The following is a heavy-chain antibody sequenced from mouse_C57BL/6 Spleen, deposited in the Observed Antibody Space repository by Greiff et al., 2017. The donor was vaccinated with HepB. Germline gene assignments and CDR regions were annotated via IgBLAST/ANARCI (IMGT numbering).Heavy chain of an antibody. CDR1: GYTFTSYT. Sequence: VQLQQSGAELARPGASVKMSCKASGYTFTSYTMHWVKQRPGQGLEWIGYINPSSGYTKYNQKFKDKATLTADKSSSTAYMQLSSLTSEDSAVYYCARDEYYGSLDYWGQGTTLTVSS. V-gene: IGHV1-4*01. J-gene: IGHJ2*01. CDR2: INPSSGYT. CDR3: ARDEYYGSLDY. D-gene: IGHD1-1*01.